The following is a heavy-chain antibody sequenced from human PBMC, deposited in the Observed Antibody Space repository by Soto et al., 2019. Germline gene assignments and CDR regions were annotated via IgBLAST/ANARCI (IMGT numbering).Heavy chain of an antibody. CDR3: ARKFAPELFYD. CDR2: IYPGDSDT. Sequence: GESLKISCKGSGYTFSTYWIAWVRQMPGKGLEWMGIIYPGDSDTKYSPAFQGQVTISADKSIHTAYLQWSSLKASDTAMYYCARKFAPELFYDWGQGTLVTVFS. D-gene: IGHD1-7*01. CDR1: GYTFSTYW. V-gene: IGHV5-51*01. J-gene: IGHJ4*02.